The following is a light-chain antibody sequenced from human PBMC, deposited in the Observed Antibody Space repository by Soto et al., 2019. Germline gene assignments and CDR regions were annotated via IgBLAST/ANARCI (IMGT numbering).Light chain of an antibody. J-gene: IGKJ3*01. Sequence: DIQMTQSPSSLSASVGDRVTVTCRASQGISNYLAWYQQKPGKVPKLLTYGASTLQSGAPSRYSGSGSGTDFTLTISSLQPEDVATYYWQNYNSYSQFTFGPGTKVDIK. CDR3: QNYNSYSQFT. CDR2: GAS. V-gene: IGKV1-27*01. CDR1: QGISNY.